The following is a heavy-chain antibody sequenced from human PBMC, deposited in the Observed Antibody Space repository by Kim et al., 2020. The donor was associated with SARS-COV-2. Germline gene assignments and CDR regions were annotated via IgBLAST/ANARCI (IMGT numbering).Heavy chain of an antibody. CDR2: IYYSGST. CDR3: ARAQGAYYDILTGQYYFDY. CDR1: GGSISSGGYY. Sequence: SETLSLTCTVSGGSISSGGYYWSWIRQHPGKGLEWIGYIYYSGSTYYNPSLKSRVTISVDTSKNQFSLKLSSVTAADTAVYYCARAQGAYYDILTGQYYFDYWGQGTLVTVSS. D-gene: IGHD3-9*01. V-gene: IGHV4-31*03. J-gene: IGHJ4*02.